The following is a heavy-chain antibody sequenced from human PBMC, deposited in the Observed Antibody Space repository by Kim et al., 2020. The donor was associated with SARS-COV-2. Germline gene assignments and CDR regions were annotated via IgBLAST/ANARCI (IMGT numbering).Heavy chain of an antibody. CDR1: GFTFSSYG. J-gene: IGHJ6*02. Sequence: GGSLRLSCAASGFTFSSYGMHWVRQAPGKGLEWVAVIWYDVSNKYYADSVKGRFTISRDNSKNTLYLQMNSLRAEDTAVYYCARDSGLLWFGEPTYGMDVWGQGNTVTVSS. V-gene: IGHV3-33*01. CDR2: IWYDVSNK. CDR3: ARDSGLLWFGEPTYGMDV. D-gene: IGHD3-10*01.